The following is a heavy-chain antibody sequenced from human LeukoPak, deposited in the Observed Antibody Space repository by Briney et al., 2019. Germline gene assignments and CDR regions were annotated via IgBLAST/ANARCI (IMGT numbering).Heavy chain of an antibody. J-gene: IGHJ4*02. CDR2: ISTYNDNT. CDR3: ARIQSRIIAARPGNPAFDY. D-gene: IGHD6-6*01. V-gene: IGHV1-18*01. CDR1: GYTFTSSD. Sequence: ASVKISCKASGYTFTSSDISWVRQAPGQGLEWMGWISTYNDNTHYAQKLQGRVTMTTHTSTSTVYMEQKRLRSDDTAVYYCARIQSRIIAARPGNPAFDYWGRGTLVTVSS.